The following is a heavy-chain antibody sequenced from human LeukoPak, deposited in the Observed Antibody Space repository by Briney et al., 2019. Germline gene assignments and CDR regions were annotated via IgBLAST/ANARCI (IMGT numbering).Heavy chain of an antibody. J-gene: IGHJ6*02. D-gene: IGHD1-1*01. V-gene: IGHV4-34*01. CDR3: ARHRVVQVERRHFYHGLDV. Sequence: SETLSLTCAVHGGSFSGYCWSWIRQPPGKGLEWIGEINHSGSTNYNPSLKSRVTISVDTSKNQFSLKLSSVTAADTAVYYCARHRVVQVERRHFYHGLDVWGHGTTVTVSS. CDR1: GGSFSGYC. CDR2: INHSGST.